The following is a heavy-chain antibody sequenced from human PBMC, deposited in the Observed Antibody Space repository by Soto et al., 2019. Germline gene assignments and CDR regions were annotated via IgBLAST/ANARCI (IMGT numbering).Heavy chain of an antibody. CDR1: GYTFTSYA. CDR2: INAGNGNT. CDR3: ARDSSSWYNWFDP. V-gene: IGHV1-3*05. Sequence: QVQLVQSGAEEKKPGASVKVSCKASGYTFTSYAMHWVRQAPGQRLEWMGWINAGNGNTKYSQKFQGRVTITRDTSASTAYMELSSLRSEDTAVYYCARDSSSWYNWFDPWGQGTLVTVSS. J-gene: IGHJ5*02. D-gene: IGHD6-13*01.